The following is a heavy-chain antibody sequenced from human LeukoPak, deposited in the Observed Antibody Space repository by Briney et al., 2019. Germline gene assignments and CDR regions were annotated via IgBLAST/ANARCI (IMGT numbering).Heavy chain of an antibody. CDR2: ICYSGST. Sequence: PSETLSLTCSVSGGSIGSSSYCWGWIRQPPGKGLEWIGTICYSGSTLYNPSLKSRVTLSVDTSKNQFSLKLSSVIAADTAVYYCARTENYIPEDCFDPWGQGTLVTVSS. V-gene: IGHV4-39*01. J-gene: IGHJ5*02. CDR1: GGSIGSSSYC. D-gene: IGHD5-24*01. CDR3: ARTENYIPEDCFDP.